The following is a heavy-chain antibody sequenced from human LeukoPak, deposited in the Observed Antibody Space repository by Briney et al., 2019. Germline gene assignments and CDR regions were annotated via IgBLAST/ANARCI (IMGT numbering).Heavy chain of an antibody. Sequence: SETLSLTCTVSGGSINSYYWNWIRQPPGKGLEWIGYIFYSGSTNYNPSLKSRVTISVDTSKNQFSLKLSSVTAADTAVYYCARGGSSGYDPFDYWGQGTLVTVSS. J-gene: IGHJ4*02. D-gene: IGHD5-12*01. CDR1: GGSINSYY. CDR2: IFYSGST. V-gene: IGHV4-59*01. CDR3: ARGGSSGYDPFDY.